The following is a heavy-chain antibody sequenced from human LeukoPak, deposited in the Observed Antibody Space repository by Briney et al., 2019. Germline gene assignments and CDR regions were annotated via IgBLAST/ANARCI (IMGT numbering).Heavy chain of an antibody. J-gene: IGHJ4*02. CDR3: AKDQSRAVTGTWDF. CDR1: GFTFSSFG. V-gene: IGHV3-30*18. D-gene: IGHD6-19*01. CDR2: MSYDGSAG. Sequence: GGSLRLSCAASGFTFSSFGIHWVRHAPGKGLEWVALMSYDGSAGYYADSVRGRFTVSRDNSKTTVYLQMNRLRPEDTAVYHCAKDQSRAVTGTWDFWGQGTLVTVSS.